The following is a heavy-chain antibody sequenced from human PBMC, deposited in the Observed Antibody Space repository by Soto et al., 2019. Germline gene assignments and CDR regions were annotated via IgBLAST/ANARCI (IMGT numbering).Heavy chain of an antibody. D-gene: IGHD3-10*01. CDR2: IYYSGST. Sequence: PSETLSLTCTVSGGSISSYYWSWIRQPPGKGLEWIGYIYYSGSTNYNPSLKSRVTISVDTSKNQFSLKLSSVTAADTAVYYCARDIEEYGSRTYGMDVWGQGTTVTVSS. CDR1: GGSISSYY. V-gene: IGHV4-59*01. CDR3: ARDIEEYGSRTYGMDV. J-gene: IGHJ6*02.